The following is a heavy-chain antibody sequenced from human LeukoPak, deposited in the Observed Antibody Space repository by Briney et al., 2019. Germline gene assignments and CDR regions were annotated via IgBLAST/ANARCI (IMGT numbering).Heavy chain of an antibody. CDR2: ISSSSSTI. Sequence: GGSLRLSCAASGFTFSSYSMNWVRQAPGKGLEWVSYISSSSSTIYYADSVKGRFTISRDNAKNSLYLQMNSLRTEDTAVYYCARDWGVSARPGYMDVWGKGTTVTVSS. J-gene: IGHJ6*03. CDR3: ARDWGVSARPGYMDV. CDR1: GFTFSSYS. D-gene: IGHD6-6*01. V-gene: IGHV3-48*01.